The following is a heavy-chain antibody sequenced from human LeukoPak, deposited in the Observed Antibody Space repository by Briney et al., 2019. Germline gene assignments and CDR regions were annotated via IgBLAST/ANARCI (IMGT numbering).Heavy chain of an antibody. Sequence: QPGGSLRLSCAASGFTFSRYEMNWVRQAPGKGLEWVSYISGGGTTIFYADSVKGRFTISRDNAKNSLYLHMNSLSAEDTAVYFCATETENSNYDAFDIWGQRTLVTVSS. CDR2: ISGGGTTI. D-gene: IGHD4-11*01. J-gene: IGHJ3*02. CDR1: GFTFSRYE. CDR3: ATETENSNYDAFDI. V-gene: IGHV3-48*03.